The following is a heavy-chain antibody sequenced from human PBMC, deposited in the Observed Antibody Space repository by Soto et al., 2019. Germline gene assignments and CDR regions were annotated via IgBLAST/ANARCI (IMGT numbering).Heavy chain of an antibody. J-gene: IGHJ4*02. Sequence: QVQLVESGGGVVQPGRSLRLSCAASGFIFSSYGMHWVRQAPGKGLEWVAAIWNDGSNKDNAHSVKGRFTISRDNSKNTVYLQINSLRGEDTAMYYCTREDVILTGFDYWGQGTLVTVSS. CDR1: GFIFSSYG. CDR3: TREDVILTGFDY. V-gene: IGHV3-33*01. CDR2: IWNDGSNK. D-gene: IGHD3-9*01.